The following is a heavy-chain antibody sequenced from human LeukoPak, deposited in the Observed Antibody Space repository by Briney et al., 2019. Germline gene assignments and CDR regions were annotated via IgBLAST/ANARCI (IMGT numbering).Heavy chain of an antibody. CDR2: ISSGSTYI. Sequence: GGSLRLSCAASGFTVSSYTMNWVRQVPGKGLEWVSSISSGSTYIYYADSVKGRFTISRDNAKNSLYLQMNSLRAEDTAVYYCARDQQYDYVWGSYRYTDFGYYYGMDVWGQGTTVTVSS. CDR3: ARDQQYDYVWGSYRYTDFGYYYGMDV. J-gene: IGHJ6*02. D-gene: IGHD3-16*02. CDR1: GFTVSSYT. V-gene: IGHV3-21*01.